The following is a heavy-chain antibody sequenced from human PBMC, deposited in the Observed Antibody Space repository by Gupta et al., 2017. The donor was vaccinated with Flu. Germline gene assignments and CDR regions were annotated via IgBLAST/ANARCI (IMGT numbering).Heavy chain of an antibody. CDR1: GGSISSGTFY. CDR2: SFSSGRT. D-gene: IGHD6-13*01. CDR3: XGFRAGSFYGMDV. Sequence: QVHLQESGPGLVKPSQTLSLTCNVSGGSISSGTFYWTWIRQPAGRGREWIGGSFSSGRTNDNPALMGRANISFDTANDQFLLSLSFGADXEXAVYYCXGFRAGSFYGMDVWGQGTTVSVS. V-gene: IGHV4-61*02. J-gene: IGHJ6*02.